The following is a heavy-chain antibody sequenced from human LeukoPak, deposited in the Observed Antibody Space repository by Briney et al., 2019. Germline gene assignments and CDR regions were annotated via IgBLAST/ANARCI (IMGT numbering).Heavy chain of an antibody. CDR3: AGLDWNLDY. D-gene: IGHD1-1*01. V-gene: IGHV3-53*01. CDR1: GFTISTNY. J-gene: IGHJ4*02. CDR2: LYSDGTT. Sequence: GGSLRLSCVASGFTISTNYMSWVRQAPGKGLEWVSVLYSDGTTYYADSVKGRFSISRDSSKNTLYLQMNSLRAEDTAVYYCAGLDWNLDYWGQGALVTVSS.